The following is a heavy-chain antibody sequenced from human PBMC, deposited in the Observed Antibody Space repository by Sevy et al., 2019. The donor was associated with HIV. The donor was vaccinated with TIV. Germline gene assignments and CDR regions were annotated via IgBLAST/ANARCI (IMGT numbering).Heavy chain of an antibody. Sequence: GGSLRLSCEASGFTVSGNYMAWVRLAPGKGLEWVSLIDSGGSTYYADSVKGRFTISRDNAKNTLYLQMKPLRAEDTAVYFCARDRYYDASGYYYYYYGMDVWGQGTTVTV. CDR1: GFTVSGNY. CDR3: ARDRYYDASGYYYYYYGMDV. J-gene: IGHJ6*02. D-gene: IGHD3-22*01. V-gene: IGHV3-66*01. CDR2: IDSGGST.